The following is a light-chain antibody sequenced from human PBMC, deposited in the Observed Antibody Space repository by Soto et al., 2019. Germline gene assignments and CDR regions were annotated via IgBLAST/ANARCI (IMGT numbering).Light chain of an antibody. V-gene: IGKV3-15*01. CDR3: QQYNKGLTWT. J-gene: IGKJ1*01. CDR1: QNINSN. CDR2: GAF. Sequence: EKVMTQSPATLSVSPRERATLSCRASQNINSNLAWYQQKPGQGPRPLIYGAFTRATGVPDRFTGSGFGTEFTLTISSLQSEDFAVYYCQQYNKGLTWTFGQGTKV.